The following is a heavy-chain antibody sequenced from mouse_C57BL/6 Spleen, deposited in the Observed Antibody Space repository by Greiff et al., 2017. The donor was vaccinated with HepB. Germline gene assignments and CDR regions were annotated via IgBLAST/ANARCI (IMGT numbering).Heavy chain of an antibody. D-gene: IGHD2-5*01. J-gene: IGHJ3*01. V-gene: IGHV10-1*01. Sequence: EVQLVESGGGLVQPKGSLKLSCAASGFSFNTYAMNWVRQAPGKGLEWVARIRSTSNNNATYYADSVKDRFTISSDDSESMLYLHMNNLITDDTAMDYCVRRGYSNYFAYWGQGTLVTVSA. CDR1: GFSFNTYA. CDR3: VRRGYSNYFAY. CDR2: IRSTSNNNAT.